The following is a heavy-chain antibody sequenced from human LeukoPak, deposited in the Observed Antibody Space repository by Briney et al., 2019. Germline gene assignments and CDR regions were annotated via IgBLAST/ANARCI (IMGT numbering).Heavy chain of an antibody. Sequence: ASVKVSCKASGYTFTGYYMHWVRQAPGEGLEWMGWINTNTGNPTYAQGFTGRFVFSLDTSVSTAYLQISSLKAEDTAVYYCARVDGYNTFDYWGQGTLVTVSS. V-gene: IGHV7-4-1*02. CDR1: GYTFTGYY. J-gene: IGHJ4*02. CDR2: INTNTGNP. CDR3: ARVDGYNTFDY. D-gene: IGHD5-24*01.